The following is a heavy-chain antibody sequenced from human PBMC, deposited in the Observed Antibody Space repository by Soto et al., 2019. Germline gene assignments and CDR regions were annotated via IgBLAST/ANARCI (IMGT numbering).Heavy chain of an antibody. CDR2: IYYSGST. J-gene: IGHJ4*02. V-gene: IGHV4-59*01. Sequence: QVQLQESGPGLVKPSETLSLTCTVSGGSISSYYWSWIRQPPGKGLEWIGYIYYSGSTNYNPSLKSRVTISVDTSKNQFSLKLSSVTAADTAVYYCARDIVATIGYFDYWGQGTLVTVSS. D-gene: IGHD5-12*01. CDR3: ARDIVATIGYFDY. CDR1: GGSISSYY.